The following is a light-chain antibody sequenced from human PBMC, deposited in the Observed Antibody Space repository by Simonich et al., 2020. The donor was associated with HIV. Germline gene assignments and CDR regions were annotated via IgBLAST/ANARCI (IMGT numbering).Light chain of an antibody. Sequence: DIVMTQSPLSLPVTPGEPASISCRSNQSLLHSNGYNYLDWYLQKPGQSPQLLISLGSNRASGVPDRFSGSGSGTDFTLKISRVEAEDVGVYYCMQALQTPRTFGQGTKLEF. CDR2: LGS. V-gene: IGKV2-28*01. J-gene: IGKJ2*01. CDR3: MQALQTPRT. CDR1: QSLLHSNGYNY.